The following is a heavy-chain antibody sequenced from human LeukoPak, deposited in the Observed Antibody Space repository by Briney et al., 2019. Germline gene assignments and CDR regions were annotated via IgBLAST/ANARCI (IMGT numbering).Heavy chain of an antibody. V-gene: IGHV3-23*01. CDR3: AKDRRLGIVVVVATFGMDV. CDR2: ISGSGGST. CDR1: GLTFSSYA. D-gene: IGHD2-15*01. Sequence: GGSLRLSCAASGLTFSSYAMSWVRQAPGKGLEWVSAISGSGGSTYYADSVKGRFTISRDNSKNTLYLQMNSLRAEDTAVYYCAKDRRLGIVVVVATFGMDVWGQGTTVTVSS. J-gene: IGHJ6*02.